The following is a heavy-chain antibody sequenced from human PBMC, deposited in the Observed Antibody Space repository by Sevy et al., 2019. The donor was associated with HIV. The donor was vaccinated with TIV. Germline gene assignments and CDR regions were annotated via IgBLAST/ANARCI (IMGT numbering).Heavy chain of an antibody. CDR3: AREYIVVVPAALYYYGMDV. J-gene: IGHJ6*02. D-gene: IGHD2-2*01. CDR1: GFTFSSYS. Sequence: GGSLRLSCAASGFTFSSYSMNWVRQAPGKGLEWVSSISSSSSYIYYADSVKGRFTISRDNAKNSLYLQMNSLRAEDTAVYYCAREYIVVVPAALYYYGMDVWGQGTTVTVSS. V-gene: IGHV3-21*01. CDR2: ISSSSSYI.